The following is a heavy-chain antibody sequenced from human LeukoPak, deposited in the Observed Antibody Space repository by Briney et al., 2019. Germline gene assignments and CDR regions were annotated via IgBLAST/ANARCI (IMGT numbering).Heavy chain of an antibody. Sequence: ASVKVPCKTSGYTFTGFYIDWVRQAPGQGLEWMGCINPYNGDIDYAQKFQGRVTMTTENSINTAYMDLSSLRSDDTAVYYCARDYGVRLRFDPWGQGTLVTVSS. J-gene: IGHJ5*02. CDR3: ARDYGVRLRFDP. V-gene: IGHV1-2*02. CDR1: GYTFTGFY. CDR2: INPYNGDI. D-gene: IGHD5-12*01.